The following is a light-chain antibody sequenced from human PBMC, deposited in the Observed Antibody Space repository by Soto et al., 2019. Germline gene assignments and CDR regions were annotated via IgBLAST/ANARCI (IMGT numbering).Light chain of an antibody. CDR1: QSVSSSY. CDR2: GAS. Sequence: EIVLTQSPVTLSLSPGERATLSCRASQSVSSSYLAWYQQKPGQAPRLLIYGASSRATGIPDRFSGSESGTDFTLTISRLEPEDFAVYYCQQYDSSPITFGQGTRLEIK. V-gene: IGKV3-20*01. J-gene: IGKJ5*01. CDR3: QQYDSSPIT.